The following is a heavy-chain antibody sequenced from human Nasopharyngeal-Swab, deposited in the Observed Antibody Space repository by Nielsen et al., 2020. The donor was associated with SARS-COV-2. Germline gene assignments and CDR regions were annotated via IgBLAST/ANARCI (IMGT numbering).Heavy chain of an antibody. Sequence: GGSLRLSCKASGFPFSSYGMHWVRQAPGKGLEWVAVIWYDGSKKYYADSVKGRFTISRDNSKNTLYLQMNSLRAEDTAVYFCARDPGITGGMPTISYFDHWGQGTLVSVSS. CDR1: GFPFSSYG. CDR2: IWYDGSKK. CDR3: ARDPGITGGMPTISYFDH. D-gene: IGHD7-27*01. J-gene: IGHJ4*02. V-gene: IGHV3-33*01.